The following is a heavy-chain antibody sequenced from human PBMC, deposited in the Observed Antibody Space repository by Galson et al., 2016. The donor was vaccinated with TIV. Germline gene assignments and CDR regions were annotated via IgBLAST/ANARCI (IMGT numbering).Heavy chain of an antibody. J-gene: IGHJ4*02. D-gene: IGHD6-19*01. CDR2: MNPSSGNT. CDR1: GNTFTSYD. Sequence: SVKVSCKASGNTFTSYDINWVRQATGQGLEWMGWMNPSSGNTGYAQKFQGRVTMTRNTSISTAYMELSSLRSDDTAVYYCARRLGLDLGYWGQGTLVTVSS. CDR3: ARRLGLDLGY. V-gene: IGHV1-8*01.